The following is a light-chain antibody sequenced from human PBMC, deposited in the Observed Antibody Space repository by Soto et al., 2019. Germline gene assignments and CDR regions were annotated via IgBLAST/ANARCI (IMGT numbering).Light chain of an antibody. CDR2: DAS. J-gene: IGKJ1*01. Sequence: DIQMTQSPSSLSASVGDRVTITCRASQSISSYLNWYQQKPGKAPKFLIYDASTLESGVPSRFSGSGFGTEFSLTISSLQPDDFGSYYCQHMRTFGQGTKVDIK. CDR1: QSISSY. CDR3: QHMRT. V-gene: IGKV1-39*01.